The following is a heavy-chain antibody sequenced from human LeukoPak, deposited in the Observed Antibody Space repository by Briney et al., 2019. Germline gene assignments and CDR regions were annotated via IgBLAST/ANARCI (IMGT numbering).Heavy chain of an antibody. CDR3: ARGRMGWNDVGRDKYYYYYGMDV. D-gene: IGHD1-1*01. CDR1: GGSISSYC. V-gene: IGHV4-59*01. J-gene: IGHJ6*02. Sequence: SETLSLTCTVSGGSISSYCWSWIRQPPGKGLEWIGYIYYSGSTNYNPSLKSRVTISVDTSKNQFSLKLSSVTAADTAVYYCARGRMGWNDVGRDKYYYYYGMDVWGQGTTVTVSS. CDR2: IYYSGST.